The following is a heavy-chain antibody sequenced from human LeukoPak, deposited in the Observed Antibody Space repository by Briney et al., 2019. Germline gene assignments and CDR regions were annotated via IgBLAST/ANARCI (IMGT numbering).Heavy chain of an antibody. CDR3: ARDYYGSGSHDY. Sequence: SQTLSLTCTVSGGSISSGSYYWSWIRQPAGKGLEWIGRIYTSGSTNYNPSLKSRVTISVDTSKNQFSLKLSSVTAADTAVCYCARDYYGSGSHDYWGQGTLVTVSS. D-gene: IGHD3-10*01. V-gene: IGHV4-61*02. CDR1: GGSISSGSYY. J-gene: IGHJ4*02. CDR2: IYTSGST.